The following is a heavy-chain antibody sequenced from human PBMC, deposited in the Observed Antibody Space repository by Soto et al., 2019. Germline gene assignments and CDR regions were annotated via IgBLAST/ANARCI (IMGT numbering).Heavy chain of an antibody. V-gene: IGHV3-9*01. CDR2: ISWNSGSI. Sequence: EVQLVESGGGLVQPGRSLRLSCAASGFTFDDYAMHWVRQAPGKGLEWVSGISWNSGSIGYADSVKGRFTISRDNAKNSFYMKMRGVRGEDTAFYSCEKTPRDVEGDENCFAPGGQEPLVTVSS. D-gene: IGHD2-21*02. CDR3: EKTPRDVEGDENCFAP. J-gene: IGHJ5*02. CDR1: GFTFDDYA.